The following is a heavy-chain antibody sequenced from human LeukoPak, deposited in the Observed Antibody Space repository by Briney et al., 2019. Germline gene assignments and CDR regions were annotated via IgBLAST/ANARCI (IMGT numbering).Heavy chain of an antibody. CDR2: ITWNSGNI. J-gene: IGHJ3*01. Sequence: GGSLRLSCAASGFSFGDYAMHWVRQAPGKGLEWVSGITWNSGNIDYADSVKGRFTISRDNAKNSLYLQMISLRAEDTAVYYCAKNVEMATILDAFDLWGQGTMVTVSS. D-gene: IGHD5-24*01. V-gene: IGHV3-9*01. CDR1: GFSFGDYA. CDR3: AKNVEMATILDAFDL.